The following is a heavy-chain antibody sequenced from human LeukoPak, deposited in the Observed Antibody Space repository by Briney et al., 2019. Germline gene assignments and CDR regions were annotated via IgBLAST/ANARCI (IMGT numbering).Heavy chain of an antibody. CDR1: GYSISSGYY. CDR3: ARDSRPYYYDSSGYYYYFDY. D-gene: IGHD3-22*01. V-gene: IGHV4-38-2*02. CDR2: IYHSGST. Sequence: SETLSLTCTVSGYSISSGYYWGWIRQPPGKGLEWIGSIYHSGSTYYNPSLKSRVTISVDTSKNQFSLKLSSVTAADTAVYYCARDSRPYYYDSSGYYYYFDYWGQGTLVTVSS. J-gene: IGHJ4*02.